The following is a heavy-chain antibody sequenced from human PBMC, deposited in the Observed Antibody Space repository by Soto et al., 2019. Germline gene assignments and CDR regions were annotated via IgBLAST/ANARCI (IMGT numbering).Heavy chain of an antibody. D-gene: IGHD6-6*01. CDR1: GGSISSYY. CDR3: ARDRPGPQHYFDY. J-gene: IGHJ4*02. Sequence: SETLSLTCTVSGGSISSYYWSWIRQPPGKGLEWIGYIYYSGSTNYNPSLKSRVTISVDTSKNQFSLKLSSVTAVDTAVYYCARDRPGPQHYFDYWGLGNMVTVSS. V-gene: IGHV4-59*12. CDR2: IYYSGST.